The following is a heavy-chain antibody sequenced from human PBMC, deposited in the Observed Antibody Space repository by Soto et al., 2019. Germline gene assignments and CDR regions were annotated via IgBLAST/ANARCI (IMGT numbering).Heavy chain of an antibody. V-gene: IGHV3-30*18. CDR2: ISYDGSNK. CDR3: AKDSTTVVTPRYYGMDV. CDR1: GFTFSSYG. J-gene: IGHJ6*02. D-gene: IGHD4-17*01. Sequence: PGGSLRLSCAASGFTFSSYGMHWVRQAPGKGLEWVAVISYDGSNKYYADSVKGRFTISRDNSKNTLYLQMNSLRAEDTAVYYCAKDSTTVVTPRYYGMDVWGQGTTVTVSS.